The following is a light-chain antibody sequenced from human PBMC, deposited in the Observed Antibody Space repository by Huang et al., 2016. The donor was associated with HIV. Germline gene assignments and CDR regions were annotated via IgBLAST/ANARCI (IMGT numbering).Light chain of an antibody. V-gene: IGKV3-20*01. CDR1: QSVSSSY. CDR2: GAS. Sequence: EIVLTQSPGTLSLSPGERATLSCRASQSVSSSYLAWYQQKPGQAPRLLIFGASNGATGIPDRFSGSGSGTDFTLIISRLEPEDFAVFYCQQYGRSPPTFGQGTKVEIK. J-gene: IGKJ1*01. CDR3: QQYGRSPPT.